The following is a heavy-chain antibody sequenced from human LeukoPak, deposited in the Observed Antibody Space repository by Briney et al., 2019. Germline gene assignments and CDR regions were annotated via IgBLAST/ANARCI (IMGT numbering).Heavy chain of an antibody. D-gene: IGHD3-3*01. CDR1: GGSISSSSYY. Sequence: SETLSLTCTVSGGSISSSSYYWGWIRQPPGKGLEWIGSIYYSGSTYYNPSLKSRVTISVDTSKNQFSLKLSSVTAADTAVYYCARLNFWSGYYKGNYWGQGTLVTVSS. V-gene: IGHV4-39*07. J-gene: IGHJ4*02. CDR3: ARLNFWSGYYKGNY. CDR2: IYYSGST.